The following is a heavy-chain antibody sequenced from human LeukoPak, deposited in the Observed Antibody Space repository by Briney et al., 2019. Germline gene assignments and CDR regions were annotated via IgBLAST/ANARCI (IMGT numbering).Heavy chain of an antibody. D-gene: IGHD5-18*01. V-gene: IGHV3-21*01. CDR1: GFTFSSYS. CDR3: AKNYGYSSAPDAFDI. J-gene: IGHJ3*02. CDR2: ISSSSYI. Sequence: PGGSLRLSCAASGFTFSSYSMNWVRQAPGKGLEGVSSISSSSYIYYADSLKGRCTISRDNAKNSLYLQMNSLRAEDTAVYYCAKNYGYSSAPDAFDIWGQGTMVTVSS.